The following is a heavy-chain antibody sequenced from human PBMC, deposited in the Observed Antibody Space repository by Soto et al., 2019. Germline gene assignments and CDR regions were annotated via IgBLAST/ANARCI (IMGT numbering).Heavy chain of an antibody. V-gene: IGHV4-34*01. CDR3: AREYGSGSYPFDY. Sequence: PSETLSLTCAVYGGSFSGYYWSWIRQPPGKGLEWIGEINHSGSTNYNPSLKSRVTISVDTSKNQFSLKLSSVTAADTAVYYCAREYGSGSYPFDYWGQGTLVTVSS. CDR2: INHSGST. CDR1: GGSFSGYY. J-gene: IGHJ4*02. D-gene: IGHD3-10*01.